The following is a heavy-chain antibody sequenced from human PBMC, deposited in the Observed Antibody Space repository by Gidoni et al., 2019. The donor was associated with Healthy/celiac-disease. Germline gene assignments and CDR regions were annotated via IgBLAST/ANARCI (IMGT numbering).Heavy chain of an antibody. D-gene: IGHD3-9*01. CDR3: TRAGGPRYFDWLFIDY. CDR1: GFTLCAYA. Sequence: VHLVESGGGLVQPGRSLRLSCTASGFTLCAYALSWFRQAPGKGLEWVGFCRSKAYGGTKEYAASVKGRFTISRDDSKSIAYLQMNSLKTEDTAVYYCTRAGGPRYFDWLFIDYWGQGTLVTVSS. V-gene: IGHV3-49*03. J-gene: IGHJ4*02. CDR2: CRSKAYGGTK.